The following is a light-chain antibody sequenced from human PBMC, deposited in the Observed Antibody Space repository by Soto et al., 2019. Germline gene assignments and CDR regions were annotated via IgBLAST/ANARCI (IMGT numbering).Light chain of an antibody. CDR1: QSISSW. CDR3: QQYNSYPYT. CDR2: DAS. J-gene: IGKJ2*01. Sequence: DIQMTQSPSTLSASVGDRVTITCRASQSISSWLAWYQQKPGKAPKLLIYDASSLESGGPSRFGGSGSGTEFTLTISSLQPDDFATYYCQQYNSYPYTFGQGTKLEIK. V-gene: IGKV1-5*01.